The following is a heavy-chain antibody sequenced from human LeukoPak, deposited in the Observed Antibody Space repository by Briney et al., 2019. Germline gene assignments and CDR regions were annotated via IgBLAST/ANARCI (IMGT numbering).Heavy chain of an antibody. V-gene: IGHV4-34*01. J-gene: IGHJ4*02. CDR2: INHSGST. CDR1: GGSFSGFY. D-gene: IGHD6-19*01. Sequence: SETLSLTCAVYGGSFSGFYWSWIRQPPGKGLEWIGEINHSGSTNYNPSLKSRLTISVDTSKNQFSLKLSSVTAAGTAVYYCARGRAVASDYWGQGTLVTVSS. CDR3: ARGRAVASDY.